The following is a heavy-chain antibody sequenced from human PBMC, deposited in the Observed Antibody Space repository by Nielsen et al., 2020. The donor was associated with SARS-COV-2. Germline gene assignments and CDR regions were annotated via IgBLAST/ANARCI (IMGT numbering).Heavy chain of an antibody. CDR2: ISSSSSYI. CDR1: GFTFSSYS. D-gene: IGHD5-12*01. CDR3: AKDIGYSGYEFDY. Sequence: GESLKIYCAASGFTFSSYSMNWVRQAPGKGLEWVSSISSSSSYIYYADSVKGRFTISRDNAKNSLYLQMNSLRAEDTALYYCAKDIGYSGYEFDYWGQGTLATVSS. V-gene: IGHV3-21*04. J-gene: IGHJ4*02.